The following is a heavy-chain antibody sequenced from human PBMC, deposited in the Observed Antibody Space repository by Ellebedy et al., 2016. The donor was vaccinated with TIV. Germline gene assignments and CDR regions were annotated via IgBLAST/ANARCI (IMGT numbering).Heavy chain of an antibody. CDR1: GFTFSSYA. CDR3: VKGREWELLSYFDY. Sequence: GESLKISCSASGFTFSSYAMHWVRQAPGKGLEYVSAISSNGGSTYYADSVKGRFTISRDNSKNTLYLQMSSLRAEDTAVYYCVKGREWELLSYFDYWGQGTLVTVSS. J-gene: IGHJ4*02. CDR2: ISSNGGST. D-gene: IGHD1-26*01. V-gene: IGHV3-64D*06.